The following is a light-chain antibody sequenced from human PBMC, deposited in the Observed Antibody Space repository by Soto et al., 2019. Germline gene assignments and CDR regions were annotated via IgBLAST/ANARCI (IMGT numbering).Light chain of an antibody. V-gene: IGLV2-14*03. CDR2: DVS. Sequence: QSVLTQPASVSGSPGQSITISCTGTSSDVGFSNYVFWFQQHPDKAPKLIISDVSNRPSGVSNRFSGSRSGNTASLTISGLQAEDEADYYCSSFTSSNTDVFGTGTKSPS. CDR1: SSDVGFSNY. J-gene: IGLJ1*01. CDR3: SSFTSSNTDV.